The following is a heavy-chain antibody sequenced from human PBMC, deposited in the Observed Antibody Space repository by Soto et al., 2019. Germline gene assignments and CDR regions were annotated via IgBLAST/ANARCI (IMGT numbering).Heavy chain of an antibody. J-gene: IGHJ4*02. CDR3: ARESGSYDPLDY. Sequence: SETLSLNCTVSGVSSSSYYWTWIRQPPGKGLEWIGYIYYSGSTNYNPSLRSRVTISIDTSKNQFSLRLRSVTAADTAVYYCARESGSYDPLDYWGQGTLVTVSS. D-gene: IGHD3-16*01. CDR1: GVSSSSYY. CDR2: IYYSGST. V-gene: IGHV4-59*01.